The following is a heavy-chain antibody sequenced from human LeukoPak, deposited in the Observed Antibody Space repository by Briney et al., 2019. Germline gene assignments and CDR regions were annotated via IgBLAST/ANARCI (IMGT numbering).Heavy chain of an antibody. Sequence: SETLSLTCTVSGGSISSYYWSWIRQPPGKGLEWIGYIYASGSTNYNPSLKSRVTISVDTSKNQFSLKLSSVTAADTAVYYCARDGFRGVIMASYYYYGMDVWGQGTTVTVSS. CDR2: IYASGST. D-gene: IGHD3-10*01. V-gene: IGHV4-59*12. CDR1: GGSISSYY. J-gene: IGHJ6*02. CDR3: ARDGFRGVIMASYYYYGMDV.